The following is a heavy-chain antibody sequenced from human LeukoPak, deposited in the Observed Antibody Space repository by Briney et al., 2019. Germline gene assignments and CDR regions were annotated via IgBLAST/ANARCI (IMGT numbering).Heavy chain of an antibody. J-gene: IGHJ5*02. Sequence: GASVKVSCKVSGYTLTELSMHWVRQAPGKGLEWMGGFDPEDGETIYAQKFQGRVTMTRDTSISTAYMELSSLRSDDTAVYYCARIPHRVPHNWFDPWGQGTLVTVSS. V-gene: IGHV1-24*01. CDR1: GYTLTELS. D-gene: IGHD2-2*01. CDR2: FDPEDGET. CDR3: ARIPHRVPHNWFDP.